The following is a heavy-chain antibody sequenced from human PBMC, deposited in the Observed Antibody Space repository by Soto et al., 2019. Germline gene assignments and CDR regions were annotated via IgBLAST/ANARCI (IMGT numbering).Heavy chain of an antibody. V-gene: IGHV1-18*01. CDR1: GYTFTSYG. CDR3: ARDGISGWDHDAFDI. CDR2: ISAYNGST. Sequence: ASVKVSCKASGYTFTSYGISWVRQAPGQGLEWMGWISAYNGSTNYAQKLQGRVTMTTDTSTSTAYMELRSLRSDDTAVYYCARDGISGWDHDAFDIWGQGTMVTVS. D-gene: IGHD6-19*01. J-gene: IGHJ3*02.